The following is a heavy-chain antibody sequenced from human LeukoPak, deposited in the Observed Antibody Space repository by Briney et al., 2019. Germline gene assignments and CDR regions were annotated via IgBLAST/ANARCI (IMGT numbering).Heavy chain of an antibody. Sequence: HPGGSLRLSCAVSGFTFSAYGMHWVRQAPGKGLEWVAIISYDGINKYYPDSVKGRSTISRDNSKNTLYLQMNSLRAEDTAVYYCAKDTRDDHHSDYWGQGTLVTVSS. J-gene: IGHJ4*02. D-gene: IGHD1-14*01. CDR2: ISYDGINK. CDR1: GFTFSAYG. V-gene: IGHV3-30*18. CDR3: AKDTRDDHHSDY.